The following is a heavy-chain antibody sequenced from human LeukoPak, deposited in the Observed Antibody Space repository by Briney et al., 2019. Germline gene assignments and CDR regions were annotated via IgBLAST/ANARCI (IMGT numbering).Heavy chain of an antibody. V-gene: IGHV4-39*07. Sequence: SETLSLTCTVSGGSISSSSYYWGWIRQPPGKGLEWIGSIYYSGSTYYNPSLKSRVTISVDTSKNQFSLKLSSVTAADTAVYYCARRSGWRYYGSGSYYIMWGQGTLVTVSS. D-gene: IGHD3-10*01. CDR3: ARRSGWRYYGSGSYYIM. J-gene: IGHJ4*02. CDR1: GGSISSSSYY. CDR2: IYYSGST.